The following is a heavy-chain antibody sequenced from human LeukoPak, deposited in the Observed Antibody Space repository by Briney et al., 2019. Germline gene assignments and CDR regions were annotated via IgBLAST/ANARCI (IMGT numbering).Heavy chain of an antibody. CDR2: FDPEDGET. V-gene: IGHV1-24*01. CDR1: GGTFSSYA. J-gene: IGHJ4*02. CDR3: ATDLWSRPFDY. Sequence: ASVKVSCKASGGTFSSYAISWVRQAPGKGLEWMGGFDPEDGETIYAQKFQGRVTMTEDTSTDTAYMELSSLRSEDTAVYYCATDLWSRPFDYWGQGTLVTVSS. D-gene: IGHD1-26*01.